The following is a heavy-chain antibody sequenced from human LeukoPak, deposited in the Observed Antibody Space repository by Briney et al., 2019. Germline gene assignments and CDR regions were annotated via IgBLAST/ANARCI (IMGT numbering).Heavy chain of an antibody. V-gene: IGHV4-38-2*01. D-gene: IGHD2-2*01. CDR1: GYFISSGYY. J-gene: IGHJ5*02. CDR2: ACHSGST. Sequence: TLSLTSAVSGYFISSGYYWGRIFQPPRKGMKGNGSACHSGSTYYNPSLKSRVTISVDTSTNQFSLKLTSVTAADTAVYYCARTPFCSSASCSRFEPWGQGTLVTVSS. CDR3: ARTPFCSSASCSRFEP.